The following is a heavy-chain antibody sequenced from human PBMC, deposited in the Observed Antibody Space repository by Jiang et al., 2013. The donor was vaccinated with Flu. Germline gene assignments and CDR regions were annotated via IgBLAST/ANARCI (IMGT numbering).Heavy chain of an antibody. D-gene: IGHD5-18*01. CDR3: ARGGVTAMVKEGYYYYGMDV. Sequence: SCKASGYTFTSYGISWVRRAPGQGLEWMGGIIPIFGTANYAQKFQGRVTITADESTSTAYMELSSLRSEDTAVYYCARGGVTAMVKEGYYYYGMDVWGQGTTVTVSS. V-gene: IGHV1-69*01. CDR2: IIPIFGTA. J-gene: IGHJ6*02. CDR1: GYTFTSYG.